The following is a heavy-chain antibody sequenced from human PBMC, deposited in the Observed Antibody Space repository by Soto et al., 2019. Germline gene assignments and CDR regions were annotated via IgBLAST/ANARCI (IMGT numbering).Heavy chain of an antibody. CDR1: RGTFTNYA. V-gene: IGHV1-69*01. J-gene: IGHJ4*02. CDR2: IMPFFGSG. D-gene: IGHD3-22*01. CDR3: ARDRAGYYSHFVY. Sequence: QVYLVQSGAEVKKPGSSVKVSCKALRGTFTNYAFSWVRQAPGQGLEWMGGIMPFFGSGNYAQKFQGRINITADESTSSGYLERTSLRSEDTAVYYCARDRAGYYSHFVYWGQGTLVTVSS.